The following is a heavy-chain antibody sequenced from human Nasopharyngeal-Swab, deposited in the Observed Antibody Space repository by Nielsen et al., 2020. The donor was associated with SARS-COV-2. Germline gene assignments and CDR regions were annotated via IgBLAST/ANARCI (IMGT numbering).Heavy chain of an antibody. CDR1: GFTFSSYS. Sequence: GGSLRLSCAASGFTFSSYSMNWVRQAPGKGLEWVSSISSSSNYIYYADSVKGRFTISRDNAKNSLYLQMNSLRAEDTAVYYCARDQTTVTTFYGMDVWGQGTTVTVSS. CDR2: ISSSSNYI. CDR3: ARDQTTVTTFYGMDV. J-gene: IGHJ6*02. V-gene: IGHV3-21*01. D-gene: IGHD4-17*01.